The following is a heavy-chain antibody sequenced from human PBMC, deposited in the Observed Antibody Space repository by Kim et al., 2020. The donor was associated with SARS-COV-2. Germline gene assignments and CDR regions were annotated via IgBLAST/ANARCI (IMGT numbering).Heavy chain of an antibody. J-gene: IGHJ3*02. CDR2: IRSKAYGGTT. Sequence: GGSLRLSCTASGFTFGDYAMSWVRQAPGKGLEWVGFIRSKAYGGTTEYAASVKGRFTISRDDSKSIAYLQMNSLKTEDTAVYYCTRVEMGYYYDSSGFYAFDIWGQGTMVTVSS. CDR3: TRVEMGYYYDSSGFYAFDI. D-gene: IGHD3-22*01. V-gene: IGHV3-49*04. CDR1: GFTFGDYA.